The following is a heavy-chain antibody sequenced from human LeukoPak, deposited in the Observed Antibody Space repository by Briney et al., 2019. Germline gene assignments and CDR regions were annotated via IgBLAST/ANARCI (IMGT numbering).Heavy chain of an antibody. CDR2: ISSGGGST. CDR3: ARVRREMKRSLGRTTEYSYYYYMDV. CDR1: GFTFSSYA. J-gene: IGHJ6*03. Sequence: PGGSLRLSCADSGFTFSSYAMSWVRQAPGKGLEWVSAISSGGGSTYYADSVKGRFTISRDNAKNSLYLQMNSLRAEDTAVYYCARVRREMKRSLGRTTEYSYYYYMDVWGKGTTVTVSS. V-gene: IGHV3-23*01. D-gene: IGHD1/OR15-1a*01.